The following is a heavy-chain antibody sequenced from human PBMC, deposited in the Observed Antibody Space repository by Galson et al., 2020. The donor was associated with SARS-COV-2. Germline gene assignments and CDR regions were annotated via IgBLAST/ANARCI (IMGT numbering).Heavy chain of an antibody. D-gene: IGHD3-22*01. CDR2: IIPIFGTS. V-gene: IGHV1-69*13. CDR1: GGTFISYA. CDR3: ARVPIAGYYNSGGYGRFDP. Sequence: SVKVSCKASGGTFISYAINWVRQAPGQGLEWIGGIIPIFGTSNYAQKFQGRVTITADESTSTAYMELSSLRSEDTAVYFCARVPIAGYYNSGGYGRFDPWGQGTLVTVSS. J-gene: IGHJ5*02.